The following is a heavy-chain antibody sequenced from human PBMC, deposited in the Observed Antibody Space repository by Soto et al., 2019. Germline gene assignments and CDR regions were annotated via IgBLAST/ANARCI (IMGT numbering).Heavy chain of an antibody. CDR3: ARHQTVIYVVVTAIPNWFDP. Sequence: SETLSLTCTVSGGSISSSSYYWGWIRQPPGKGLEWIGSIYYSGSTYYNPSLKSRVTISVDTSKNQFSLKLSSVTAADTAVYYFARHQTVIYVVVTAIPNWFDPWGQGTLVTVSS. CDR1: GGSISSSSYY. V-gene: IGHV4-39*01. CDR2: IYYSGST. J-gene: IGHJ5*02. D-gene: IGHD2-21*02.